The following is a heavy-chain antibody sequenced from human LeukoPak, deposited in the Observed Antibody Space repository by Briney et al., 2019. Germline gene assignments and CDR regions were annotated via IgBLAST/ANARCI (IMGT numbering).Heavy chain of an antibody. Sequence: GGSLRLSCAASGFTFSSYGMHWVRQAPGKGLEWVAVISYDGSNKYYADSVKGRFTIPRDNSKNTLYLQMNSLRAEDTAVYYCAKEGYYYDSSGYNYYYGMDVWGQGTTVTVSS. J-gene: IGHJ6*02. CDR3: AKEGYYYDSSGYNYYYGMDV. CDR2: ISYDGSNK. D-gene: IGHD3-22*01. CDR1: GFTFSSYG. V-gene: IGHV3-30*18.